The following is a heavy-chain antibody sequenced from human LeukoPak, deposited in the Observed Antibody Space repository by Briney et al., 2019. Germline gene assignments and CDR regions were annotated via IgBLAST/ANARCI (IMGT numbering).Heavy chain of an antibody. CDR2: IFSGRTT. V-gene: IGHV4-39*01. J-gene: IGHJ4*02. CDR3: VRHDGRGGSTMGALDS. D-gene: IGHD5/OR15-5a*01. CDR1: AGSISSSSHH. Sequence: SETLSLTCTVSAGSISSSSHHWGWIRQSPGKGLEWIGSIFSGRTTYYNPSLNDRVTIFVVTSKNQFSLQLNTVTAADTSVYYCVRHDGRGGSTMGALDSWGQGSLVTVSS.